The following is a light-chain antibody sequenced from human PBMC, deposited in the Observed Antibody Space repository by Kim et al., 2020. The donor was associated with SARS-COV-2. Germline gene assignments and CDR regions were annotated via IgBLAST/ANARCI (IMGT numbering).Light chain of an antibody. CDR2: AKN. J-gene: IGLJ1*01. CDR3: NCRHSSGRSYV. V-gene: IGLV3-19*01. Sequence: AWEQKVRSTCQGNSIRSHFACWYQQKPGQAPVVVIYAKNNRPSGIPDRFSGSGSGNTASLTITGAQAEDEADYYCNCRHSSGRSYVFGTGTKVTVL. CDR1: SIRSHF.